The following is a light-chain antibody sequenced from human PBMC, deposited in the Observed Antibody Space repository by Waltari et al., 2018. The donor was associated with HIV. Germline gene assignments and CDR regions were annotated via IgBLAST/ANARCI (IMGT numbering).Light chain of an antibody. Sequence: QSVLTQPPSVSGAPGQRVTISCTGSSSNIGAGYAVPCYQQLPGTAPKLLIYGNSNRPSGVPYRFSGSKSGTSASLAITGLQAEDEADYYCQSYDSSLSGSRVFGGGTKLTVL. CDR1: SSNIGAGYA. CDR2: GNS. J-gene: IGLJ3*02. CDR3: QSYDSSLSGSRV. V-gene: IGLV1-40*01.